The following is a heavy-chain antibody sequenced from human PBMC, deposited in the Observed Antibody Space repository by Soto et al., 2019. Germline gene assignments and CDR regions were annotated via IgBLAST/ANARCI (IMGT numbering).Heavy chain of an antibody. J-gene: IGHJ4*02. CDR1: GGTFSSYA. CDR2: IIPIFGTA. V-gene: IGHV1-69*13. D-gene: IGHD6-6*01. CDR3: AREKPGDSSSPFDY. Sequence: SVKVSCKASGGTFSSYAISWVRQAPGQGLEWMGGIIPIFGTANYAQKFQGRVTITADESTSTAYMELSSLRSEDTAVYYCAREKPGDSSSPFDYWGQGTLVTVSS.